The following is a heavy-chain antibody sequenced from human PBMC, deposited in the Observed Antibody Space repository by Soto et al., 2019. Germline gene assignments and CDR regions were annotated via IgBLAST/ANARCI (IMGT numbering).Heavy chain of an antibody. V-gene: IGHV3-53*01. D-gene: IGHD2-15*01. CDR1: GFTVNGKKY. CDR3: ATWLLREHAFDI. Sequence: PGASLRLSCAASGFTVNGKKYVTWVRQAPGKGLEWVSALYIADGTFYADSVKGRFTVSIDSSKNTVYLQMNNLSPEDTAVYYCATWLLREHAFDIWGLGTMVTVSS. J-gene: IGHJ3*02. CDR2: LYIADGT.